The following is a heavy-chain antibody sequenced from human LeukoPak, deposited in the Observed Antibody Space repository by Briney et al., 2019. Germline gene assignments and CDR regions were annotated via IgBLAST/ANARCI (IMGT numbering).Heavy chain of an antibody. CDR3: ARRLSSRVGAIDY. J-gene: IGHJ4*02. D-gene: IGHD1-26*01. CDR1: GYSFTSYW. CDR2: IYPGDSDT. Sequence: GESLKISCKGSGYSFTSYWIGWVHQMPGKGLEWMGIIYPGDSDTRYSPSFQGQVTISADKSISTAYLQWSSLKASDTAMYYCARRLSSRVGAIDYWGQGTLVTVSS. V-gene: IGHV5-51*07.